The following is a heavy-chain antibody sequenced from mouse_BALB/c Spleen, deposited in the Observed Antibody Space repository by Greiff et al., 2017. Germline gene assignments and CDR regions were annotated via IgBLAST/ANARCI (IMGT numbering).Heavy chain of an antibody. D-gene: IGHD1-1*01. Sequence: QVQLQQPGAELVKPGASVKLSCKASGYTFTSYWMHWVKQRPGQGLEWIGEINPSNGRTNYNEKFKSKATLTVDKSSSTAYMQLSSLTSEDSAVYYCARSIYYYGISFLDYWGQGTSVTVSS. CDR3: ARSIYYYGISFLDY. J-gene: IGHJ4*01. CDR2: INPSNGRT. CDR1: GYTFTSYW. V-gene: IGHV1S81*02.